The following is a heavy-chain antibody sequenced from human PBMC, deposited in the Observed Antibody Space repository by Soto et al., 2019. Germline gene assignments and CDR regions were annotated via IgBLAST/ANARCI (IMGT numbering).Heavy chain of an antibody. D-gene: IGHD5-12*01. V-gene: IGHV3-23*01. CDR3: AKDSDSGYDLIISYYYGMGV. CDR1: GFTFSSYA. Sequence: GGSLRLSCAASGFTFSSYAMSWVRQAPGKGLEWVSAISGSGGSTYYADSVKGRFTISRDNSKNTLYLQMNSLRAEDTAVYYCAKDSDSGYDLIISYYYGMGVWGQGTTVTVS. J-gene: IGHJ6*02. CDR2: ISGSGGST.